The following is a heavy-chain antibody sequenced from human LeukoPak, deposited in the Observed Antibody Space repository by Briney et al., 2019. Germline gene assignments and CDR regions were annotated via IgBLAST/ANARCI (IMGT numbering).Heavy chain of an antibody. J-gene: IGHJ4*02. CDR3: AVGAAAN. D-gene: IGHD6-13*01. CDR2: INHSGST. V-gene: IGHV4-34*01. CDR1: GGSFSGYY. Sequence: SQTLSPTCAVYGGSFSGYYWSWIRQPPGKGLEWIGEINHSGSTNYNPSLKSRVTISVDTSKNQFSLKLSSVTAADTAVYYCAVGAAANWGQGTLVSVSS.